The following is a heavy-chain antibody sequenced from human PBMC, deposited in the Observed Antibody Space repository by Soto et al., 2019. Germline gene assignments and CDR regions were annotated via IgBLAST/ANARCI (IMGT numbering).Heavy chain of an antibody. CDR2: ISSSSSTI. CDR1: GFTFSSYS. CDR3: ARDLTMIVVVSNWFDP. V-gene: IGHV3-48*02. J-gene: IGHJ5*02. D-gene: IGHD3-22*01. Sequence: GGSLRLSCAASGFTFSSYSMNWVRQAPGKGLEWVSYISSSSSTIYYADSVKGRFTISRDNAKNSLYLQMNRLRDEDTAVYYCARDLTMIVVVSNWFDPWGQGTLVTVSS.